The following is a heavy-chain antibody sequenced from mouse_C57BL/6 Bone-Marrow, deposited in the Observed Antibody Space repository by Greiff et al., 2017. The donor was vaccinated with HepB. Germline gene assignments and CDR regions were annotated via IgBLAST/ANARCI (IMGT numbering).Heavy chain of an antibody. Sequence: VQLQQSGPELVKPGASVKISCKASGYTFTDYYMNWVKQSHGKSLEWIGDINPNNGGTSYNQKFKGKATLTVDKSSSTAYMELRSLTSEDSAVYYCARDNYWYFDVWGTGTTVTVSS. CDR1: GYTFTDYY. V-gene: IGHV1-26*01. J-gene: IGHJ1*03. CDR3: ARDNYWYFDV. CDR2: INPNNGGT.